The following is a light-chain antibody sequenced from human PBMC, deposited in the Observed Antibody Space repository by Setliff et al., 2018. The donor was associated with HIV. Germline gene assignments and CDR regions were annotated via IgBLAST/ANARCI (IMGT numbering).Light chain of an antibody. J-gene: IGLJ1*01. CDR3: GTWETTLSLGCV. V-gene: IGLV1-51*02. Sequence: VLTQPPSVSAAPGQEVTISCSGNSSNIGSNYVSWYKQFPGTAPKLLIYENYKRPSGISDRFSGSKSGTSATLGIAGLQTGDEADYYCGTWETTLSLGCVFGSGTKVTVL. CDR2: ENY. CDR1: SSNIGSNY.